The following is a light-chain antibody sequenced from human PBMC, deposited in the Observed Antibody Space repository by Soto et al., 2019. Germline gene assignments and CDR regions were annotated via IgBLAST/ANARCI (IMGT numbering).Light chain of an antibody. Sequence: QSVLTQPPSVSGAPGQRVTISCTGSSSNIGAGYDVHWYQQLPGSAPKLLIYAYNNRPSGVPDRFSGSKSGKSASLAITGLQAEDEADYYCQSYDSSLSGYVFGIGTKSPS. CDR1: SSNIGAGYD. CDR2: AYN. V-gene: IGLV1-40*01. CDR3: QSYDSSLSGYV. J-gene: IGLJ1*01.